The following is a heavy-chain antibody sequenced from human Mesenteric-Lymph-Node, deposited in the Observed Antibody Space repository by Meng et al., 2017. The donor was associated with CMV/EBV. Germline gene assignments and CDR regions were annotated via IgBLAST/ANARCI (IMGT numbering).Heavy chain of an antibody. CDR3: AKALHLGDLSPAGS. CDR1: GFTFTAYW. CDR2: ISWKSGSI. V-gene: IGHV3-9*01. Sequence: SLKISCAASGFTFTAYWIHWVRQAPGKGLEWVSGISWKSGSIGYADSVKGRFTITRDNARNSLYLQMNSLRREDTAIYYCAKALHLGDLSPAGSWGQGTLVTVSS. D-gene: IGHD3-16*02. J-gene: IGHJ5*02.